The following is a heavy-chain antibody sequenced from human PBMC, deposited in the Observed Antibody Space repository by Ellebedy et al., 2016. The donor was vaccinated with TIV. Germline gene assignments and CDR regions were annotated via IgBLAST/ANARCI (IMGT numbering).Heavy chain of an antibody. J-gene: IGHJ5*02. D-gene: IGHD3-10*01. V-gene: IGHV4-34*01. CDR1: GGSSCGYF. Sequence: MPSETLSLTCAVSGGSSCGYFWCRIRQPPGKGLAWNGAITYRGGTNYNPSLKSRVIISIDTSNNQFSLKLSSVTAADTAIYYCARAVTMFRGNDKYFDPWGQGALVTVSS. CDR3: ARAVTMFRGNDKYFDP. CDR2: ITYRGGT.